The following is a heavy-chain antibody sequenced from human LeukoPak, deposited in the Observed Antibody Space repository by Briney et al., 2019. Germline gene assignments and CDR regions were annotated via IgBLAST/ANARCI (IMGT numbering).Heavy chain of an antibody. CDR1: GGSISSTNW. CDR2: IYHSGST. V-gene: IGHV4-4*02. D-gene: IGHD6-13*01. J-gene: IGHJ6*02. Sequence: SGTLSLTCAVSGGSISSTNWWSWVRQSPGKGLEWIGEIYHSGSTNYNPSLKSRVTISVDKSKNQFSLKLSSVTAADTAVYYCARDLRYSSSGPPYMDVWGQGTAVTVSS. CDR3: ARDLRYSSSGPPYMDV.